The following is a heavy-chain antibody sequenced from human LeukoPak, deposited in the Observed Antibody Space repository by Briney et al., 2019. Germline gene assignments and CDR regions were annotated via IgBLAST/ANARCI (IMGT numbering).Heavy chain of an antibody. D-gene: IGHD6-13*01. CDR3: ARGKKVGSSWYGVSVN. V-gene: IGHV3-30-3*01. J-gene: IGHJ4*02. CDR2: ISYDGSNK. CDR1: GFTFSSYA. Sequence: GGSLRLSCAASGFTFSSYAMHWVRQAPGKGLEWVAVISYDGSNKYYADSVKGRFTISRDNSKNTLYLQMNSLRAEGTAVYYCARGKKVGSSWYGVSVNWGQGTLVTVSS.